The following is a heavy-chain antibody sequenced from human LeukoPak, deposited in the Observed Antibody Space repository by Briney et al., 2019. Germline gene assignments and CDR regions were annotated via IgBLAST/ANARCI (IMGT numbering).Heavy chain of an antibody. Sequence: GVLRLSCAASGFTFSSYSMNWVRQAPGKGLEWVSSISSSSSYIYYADSVKGRFTISRDNAKNSLYLQMNSLRAEDTAVYYCARSSSWYGFDAFDIWGQGTMVTVSS. CDR2: ISSSSSYI. D-gene: IGHD6-13*01. V-gene: IGHV3-21*01. J-gene: IGHJ3*02. CDR3: ARSSSWYGFDAFDI. CDR1: GFTFSSYS.